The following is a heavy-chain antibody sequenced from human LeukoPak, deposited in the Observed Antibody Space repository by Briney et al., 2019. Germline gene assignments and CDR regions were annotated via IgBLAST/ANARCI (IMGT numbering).Heavy chain of an antibody. CDR2: INVNGGAM. V-gene: IGHV3-11*01. Sequence: KTGGSLRLSCAASGFSFKDYYFSWIRQAPGKGLEWVSFINVNGGAMYYADFVKGRFTISRDNAKSSLYLEMNSLRVEDTAVYYCARGPRILAAGSYYFNYWGQGSLVTVSS. CDR3: ARGPRILAAGSYYFNY. D-gene: IGHD6-13*01. CDR1: GFSFKDYY. J-gene: IGHJ4*02.